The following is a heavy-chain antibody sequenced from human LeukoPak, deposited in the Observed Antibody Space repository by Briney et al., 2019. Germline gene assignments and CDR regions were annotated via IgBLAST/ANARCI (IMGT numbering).Heavy chain of an antibody. CDR3: AXGDVAVEWLFPPYYXDX. V-gene: IGHV3-7*01. J-gene: IGHJ4*02. Sequence: GGSLRLSCAASGFTFSTYWMSWVRQAPGKGLEWVANIKQDGSEKYYVDSVKGRFTISRDNAKNSLYLQMNSLRAEDTAVYYCAXGDVAVEWLFPPYYXDXXGQXXXXTV. D-gene: IGHD3-3*01. CDR2: IKQDGSEK. CDR1: GFTFSTYW.